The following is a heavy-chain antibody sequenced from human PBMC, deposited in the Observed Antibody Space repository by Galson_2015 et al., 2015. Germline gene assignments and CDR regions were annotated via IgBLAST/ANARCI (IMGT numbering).Heavy chain of an antibody. Sequence: SLRLSCAASGFTFSSYAMSWVRQTPGKGLEWISAISGSGGSTYCADSVKGRFTISRDNSKNTLYLQMNSLRAEDTAIYYCTKERISVSGIFDYWGQETLVTVSS. V-gene: IGHV3-23*01. CDR2: ISGSGGST. J-gene: IGHJ4*02. D-gene: IGHD6-19*01. CDR1: GFTFSSYA. CDR3: TKERISVSGIFDY.